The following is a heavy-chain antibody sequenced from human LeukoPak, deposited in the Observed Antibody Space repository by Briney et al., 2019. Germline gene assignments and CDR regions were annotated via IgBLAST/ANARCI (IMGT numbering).Heavy chain of an antibody. CDR3: AREKGGDGTVGDNGPAKLNNWFDP. Sequence: SETLSLTCTVSGGSISSSNWWSWVRQPPGKGLEWIGEIYHSGSTNYNPSLKSRVTISVDKSKNQFSLKLSSVTAADTAVYYCAREKGGDGTVGDNGPAKLNNWFDPWGQGTLVTVSS. CDR1: GGSISSSNW. J-gene: IGHJ5*02. CDR2: IYHSGST. D-gene: IGHD4/OR15-4a*01. V-gene: IGHV4-4*02.